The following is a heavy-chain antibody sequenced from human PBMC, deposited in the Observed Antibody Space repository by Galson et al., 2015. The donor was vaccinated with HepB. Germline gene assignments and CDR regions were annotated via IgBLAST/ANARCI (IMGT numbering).Heavy chain of an antibody. CDR1: GFTFSSYG. V-gene: IGHV3-33*01. CDR2: IWYDGSNK. J-gene: IGHJ3*02. D-gene: IGHD2-15*01. CDR3: ARGLGYCSGGSCSDAFDI. Sequence: SLRLSCAASGFTFSSYGMHWVRQAPGKGLEWVAVIWYDGSNKYYADSVKGRFTISRDNSKNTLYLQMNSLRAEDTAVYYCARGLGYCSGGSCSDAFDIWGQGTMVTVSS.